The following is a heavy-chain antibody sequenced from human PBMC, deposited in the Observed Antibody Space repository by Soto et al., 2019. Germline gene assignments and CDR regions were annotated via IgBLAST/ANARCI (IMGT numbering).Heavy chain of an antibody. CDR3: ARGAPGNDAFDI. D-gene: IGHD3-10*01. V-gene: IGHV1-69*01. CDR1: GGTFSSYA. J-gene: IGHJ3*02. CDR2: IIPIFGTA. Sequence: QVQLVQSGAEVKKPGSSVKVSCKASGGTFSSYAISWVRQAPGQGREWMGGIIPIFGTANYAQKFPGRVTITADESTSTAYMELSSMRSEDTAVYYCARGAPGNDAFDIWGKGTMVTVSS.